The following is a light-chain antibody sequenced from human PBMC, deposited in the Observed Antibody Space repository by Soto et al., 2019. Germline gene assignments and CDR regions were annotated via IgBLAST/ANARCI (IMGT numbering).Light chain of an antibody. V-gene: IGKV1-33*01. CDR1: QDSSNY. CDR2: DVS. CDR3: QQYDILPYT. Sequence: DLPMTQSPSSLSASVGDRVTITCQASQDSSNYLNWYQQTPGKAPKLLIYDVSNLETGVPSRFSGSESGTDFTFTISSMKPDHIATYYCQQYDILPYTFGQGTKLEIK. J-gene: IGKJ2*01.